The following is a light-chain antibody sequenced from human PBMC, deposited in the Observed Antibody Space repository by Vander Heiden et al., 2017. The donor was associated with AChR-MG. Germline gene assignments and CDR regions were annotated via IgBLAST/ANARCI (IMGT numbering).Light chain of an antibody. J-gene: IGKJ5*01. V-gene: IGKV3-11*01. CDR1: QSVGRY. Sequence: ELVLTQSPATLSLSPGERATLSCRASQSVGRYLAWYQHKPGQAPRLLISDASNRAAGIPARFSGSGSGTDFTLTISSLEPEDFAIYYCQQRSAWPPITFGQGTRLE. CDR3: QQRSAWPPIT. CDR2: DAS.